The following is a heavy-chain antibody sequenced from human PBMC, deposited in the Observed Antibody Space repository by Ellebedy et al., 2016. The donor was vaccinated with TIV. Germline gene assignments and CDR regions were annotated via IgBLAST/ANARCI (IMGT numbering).Heavy chain of an antibody. Sequence: PGGSLRLSCAASGFTFGRYGMHWVRQASGKGLEWVAVIWFDGSKEFYADSVKGRFTISRDDSKNEVFLQMSSLRAEDTALYYCAKDQEGGITMGRGVILVSPQLYTASDYWGQGTLVTVSS. J-gene: IGHJ4*02. V-gene: IGHV3-33*03. D-gene: IGHD3-10*01. CDR1: GFTFGRYG. CDR3: AKDQEGGITMGRGVILVSPQLYTASDY. CDR2: IWFDGSKE.